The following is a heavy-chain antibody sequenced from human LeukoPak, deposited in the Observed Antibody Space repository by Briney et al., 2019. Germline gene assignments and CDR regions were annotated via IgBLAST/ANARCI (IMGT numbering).Heavy chain of an antibody. CDR2: ISSSSSYI. D-gene: IGHD2-2*02. CDR3: ARDSGYCSSTSCDIDY. V-gene: IGHV3-21*01. J-gene: IGHJ4*02. Sequence: GGSLRLSCAASGFTFSSYSMNWVRQAPGKGLEGVSSISSSSSYIYYADSVKGRFTISRDNAKNSLYLQRNSLRAEDTAVYYCARDSGYCSSTSCDIDYWGQGTLVTVSS. CDR1: GFTFSSYS.